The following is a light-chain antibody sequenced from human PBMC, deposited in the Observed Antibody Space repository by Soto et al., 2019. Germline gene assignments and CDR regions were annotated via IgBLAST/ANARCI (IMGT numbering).Light chain of an antibody. J-gene: IGKJ2*01. V-gene: IGKV1-5*01. CDR1: QSISSW. CDR2: DAS. CDR3: QQYNSYSLYT. Sequence: DIQMTQSPSTLSASVGDRVTITCRASQSISSWLAWYQQKPGKAPKLLIYDASSLESGVPSRFSGSGSGTEFTLNVSGLQPDDFATYYCQQYNSYSLYTFGQGTKLEIK.